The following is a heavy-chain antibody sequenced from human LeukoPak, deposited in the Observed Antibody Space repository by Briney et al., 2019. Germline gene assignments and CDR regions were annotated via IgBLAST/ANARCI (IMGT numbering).Heavy chain of an antibody. CDR1: GFTFNRYA. D-gene: IGHD6-13*01. V-gene: IGHV3-23*01. CDR2: ISGGGGSL. CDR3: AKGIAAAASYYFEY. J-gene: IGHJ4*02. Sequence: GGFLRLSCAASGFTFNRYALSWFRQAPGKGLEWVSDISGGGGSLFYADSVKGRFTISRDNSKNTLYLQMNRLRAEDTAVYLCAKGIAAAASYYFEYWGQGTLVTVSS.